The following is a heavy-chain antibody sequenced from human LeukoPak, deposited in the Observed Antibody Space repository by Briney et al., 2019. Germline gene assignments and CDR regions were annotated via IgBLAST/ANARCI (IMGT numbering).Heavy chain of an antibody. CDR1: GGSISSSSYY. J-gene: IGHJ4*02. CDR3: AREGASVTNFDY. CDR2: IYYSGST. V-gene: IGHV4-39*07. D-gene: IGHD1-26*01. Sequence: SETLSLTCTVSGGSISSSSYYWGWIRQPPGKGLEWIGSIYYSGSTYYNPSLKSRVTISVDRSKNQFSLKLRSMAAADTAVYFCAREGASVTNFDYWGQGTLVAVSS.